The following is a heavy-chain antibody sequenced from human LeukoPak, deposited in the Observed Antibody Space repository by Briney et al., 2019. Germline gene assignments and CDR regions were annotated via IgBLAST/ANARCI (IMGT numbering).Heavy chain of an antibody. J-gene: IGHJ5*01. Sequence: SETLSLTCSVSGDSISSFYWNWVRQSPGKGLEWIGNIHYSGTSNYNPSLKSRVTISIDTSRQQFFLKLSSVTAADTAVYYCVLAPNSNWFDFWGQGTRVTVSS. CDR2: IHYSGTS. CDR3: VLAPNSNWFDF. CDR1: GDSISSFY. V-gene: IGHV4-59*08. D-gene: IGHD2-8*01.